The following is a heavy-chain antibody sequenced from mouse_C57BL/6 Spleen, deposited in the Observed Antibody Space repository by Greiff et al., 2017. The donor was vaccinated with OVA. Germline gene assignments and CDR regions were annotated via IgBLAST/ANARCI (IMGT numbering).Heavy chain of an antibody. CDR2: IYPGSGRT. CDR3: ARDWYYFDY. D-gene: IGHD4-1*01. CDR1: GYTFTSYW. V-gene: IGHV1-55*01. Sequence: QVQLQQPGAELVKPGASVKMSCKASGYTFTSYWITWVKQRPGQGLEWIGDIYPGSGRTTYNEKFKSKATLTVDTSSSTAYMQLSSLTSEDSAVYYCARDWYYFDYWGQGTTRTVSS. J-gene: IGHJ2*01.